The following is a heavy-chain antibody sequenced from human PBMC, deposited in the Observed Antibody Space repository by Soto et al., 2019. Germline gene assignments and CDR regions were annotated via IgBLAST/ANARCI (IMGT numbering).Heavy chain of an antibody. CDR1: GYSFTNYF. Sequence: QVQLVQSGAEVNKPGASVKVSCKTSGYSFTNYFIHWVRQAPGQGLEWMGIINPSADTTNYAQKLQGRVTVTRDTSTSTVYMELSSLRSEDTAVYFCAREYGGSRVFDYWGQGTLVTVSS. D-gene: IGHD1-26*01. V-gene: IGHV1-46*01. CDR3: AREYGGSRVFDY. J-gene: IGHJ4*02. CDR2: INPSADTT.